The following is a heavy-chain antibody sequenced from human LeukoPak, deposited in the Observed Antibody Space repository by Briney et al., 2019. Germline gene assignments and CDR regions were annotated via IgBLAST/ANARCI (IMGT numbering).Heavy chain of an antibody. J-gene: IGHJ6*02. CDR1: GGTFSSYT. CDR3: AGDLGAAADYYYYYGMDV. V-gene: IGHV1-69*04. CDR2: IIPILGIA. D-gene: IGHD6-13*01. Sequence: SVKVSCKASGGTFSSYTISWVRQAPGQGLEWMGRIIPILGIANYAQKFQGRVTITADKSTSTAYMELSSLRSEDTAVYYCAGDLGAAADYYYYYGMDVWGQGTTVTVSS.